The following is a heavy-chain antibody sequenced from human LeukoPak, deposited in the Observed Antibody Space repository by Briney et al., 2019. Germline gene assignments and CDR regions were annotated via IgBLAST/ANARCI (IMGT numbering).Heavy chain of an antibody. J-gene: IGHJ4*02. Sequence: GGSLRLSCAASGFTFSSYAMTWVRQAPGKGLEWVAVISGTARSRYYADSVKGRFTISRDDSKNTLYLQMNSLRAEDTAVYYCAKGYLLLSSNPYYFDCWGQGTLVTVSS. CDR2: ISGTARSR. CDR1: GFTFSSYA. V-gene: IGHV3-23*01. D-gene: IGHD2-2*01. CDR3: AKGYLLLSSNPYYFDC.